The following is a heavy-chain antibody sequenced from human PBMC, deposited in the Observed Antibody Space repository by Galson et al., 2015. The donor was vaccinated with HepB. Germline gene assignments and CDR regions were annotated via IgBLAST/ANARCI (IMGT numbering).Heavy chain of an antibody. V-gene: IGHV3-23*01. CDR1: GFTFSSYA. D-gene: IGHD6-19*01. J-gene: IGHJ4*02. CDR2: IGGSGSST. CDR3: AKDRIAVGY. Sequence: SLRLSCAASGFTFSSYAMSWVRQAPGKGLEWVSAIGGSGSSTYYADSVRGRFTISRDNSKNTLYLQMNSLRAEDTAVYYCAKDRIAVGYWGQGTLVTVSS.